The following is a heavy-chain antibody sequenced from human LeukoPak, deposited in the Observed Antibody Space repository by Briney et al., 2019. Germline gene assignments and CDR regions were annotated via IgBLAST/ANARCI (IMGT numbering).Heavy chain of an antibody. V-gene: IGHV3-33*08. CDR2: IWYGGSNK. J-gene: IGHJ4*02. CDR3: ASSGRDDY. Sequence: GSLRLSCAASGFTFSSYGMHWVRQAPGKGLEWVAVIWYGGSNKYYADSVKGRFTISRDNAKNTLYLQMNSLRAEDTAVYYCASSGRDDYWGQGILVTVSS. CDR1: GFTFSSYG. D-gene: IGHD3-10*01.